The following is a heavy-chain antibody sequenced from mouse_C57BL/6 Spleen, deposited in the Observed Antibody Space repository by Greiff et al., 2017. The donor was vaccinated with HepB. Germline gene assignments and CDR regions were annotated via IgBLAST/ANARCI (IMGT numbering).Heavy chain of an antibody. CDR3: AITTVVATGSDY. V-gene: IGHV1-72*01. Sequence: QVQLQQSGAELVKPGASVKLSCKASGYTFTSYWMHWVKQRPGRGLEWIGRIDTNSGGTKYNEKFKSKATLTVDKPSSTAYMQLSSLTSEDSAVYYCAITTVVATGSDYWGQGTTLTVSS. CDR1: GYTFTSYW. J-gene: IGHJ2*01. CDR2: IDTNSGGT. D-gene: IGHD1-1*01.